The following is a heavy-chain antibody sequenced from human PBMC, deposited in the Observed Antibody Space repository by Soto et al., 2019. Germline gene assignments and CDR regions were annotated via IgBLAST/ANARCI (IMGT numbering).Heavy chain of an antibody. CDR1: GGTFNKFA. D-gene: IGHD2-21*02. V-gene: IGHV1-69*13. J-gene: IGHJ6*02. CDR3: ARRYCASDNCPLFYYFVDL. Sequence: SVKVSCKASGGTFNKFAFSWVRQAPGQGFEWMGGIIPVFRSANYAQRFRGRITITADEYTSTVYLYLNDLRSDDTAVYYCARRYCASDNCPLFYYFVDLWGLGATVTVSS. CDR2: IIPVFRSA.